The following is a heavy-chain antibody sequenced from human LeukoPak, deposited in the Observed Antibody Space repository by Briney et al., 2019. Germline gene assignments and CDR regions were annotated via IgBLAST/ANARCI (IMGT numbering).Heavy chain of an antibody. CDR3: ARDDRGYSGYHFDH. V-gene: IGHV3-30-3*01. D-gene: IGHD5-12*01. CDR1: GFTFSSYT. J-gene: IGHJ4*02. CDR2: QDGNNK. Sequence: GGSLRLSCAASGFTFSSYTFHWVRQAPGKGLEWVAVQDGNNKYYTDSVKGRFTISRDNSKNTLYLQMNSLRAEDTAVYYCARDDRGYSGYHFDHWGQGTLVTVSS.